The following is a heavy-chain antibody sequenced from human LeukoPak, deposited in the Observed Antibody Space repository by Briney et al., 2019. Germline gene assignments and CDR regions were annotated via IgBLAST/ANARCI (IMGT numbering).Heavy chain of an antibody. CDR2: INHSGST. CDR1: GGSFSGYY. Sequence: SETLSLTCAVYGGSFSGYYWGWIRQPPGKGLEWIGEINHSGSTNYNPSLKSRVTISVDTSKNQFSLKLSSVTAADTAVYYCARGRRITYDTSGYYFNYWGQGTLVTVSS. CDR3: ARGRRITYDTSGYYFNY. J-gene: IGHJ4*02. V-gene: IGHV4-34*01. D-gene: IGHD3-22*01.